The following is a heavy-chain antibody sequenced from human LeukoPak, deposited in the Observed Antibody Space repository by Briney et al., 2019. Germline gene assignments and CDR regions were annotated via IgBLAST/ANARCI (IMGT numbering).Heavy chain of an antibody. CDR1: GFTFSSYA. V-gene: IGHV3-23*01. Sequence: GGSLRLSCAASGFTFSSYAMNWVRQAPGKGLEWVSTISGSGGSTYYADSVKGRFTISRDNSKNTLYLQMDSLRAEDTAVYYCAKKRWLQFVDYWGQGTLVTVSS. J-gene: IGHJ4*02. CDR3: AKKRWLQFVDY. CDR2: ISGSGGST. D-gene: IGHD5-12*01.